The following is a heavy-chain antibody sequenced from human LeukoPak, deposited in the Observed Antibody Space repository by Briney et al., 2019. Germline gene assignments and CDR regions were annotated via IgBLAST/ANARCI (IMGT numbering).Heavy chain of an antibody. J-gene: IGHJ4*02. V-gene: IGHV4-34*01. D-gene: IGHD3-10*01. CDR1: GGSFSGYY. CDR3: ARGFYYGSGSYRNYFDY. CDR2: INHSGST. Sequence: KPSETLSLTCAVYGGSFSGYYWSWIRQPPGKGLEWIGEINHSGSTNYNPSLKSRVTISVDTSKNQFSLKLSSVTAADTAVYYCARGFYYGSGSYRNYFDYWGQGTLVTVSS.